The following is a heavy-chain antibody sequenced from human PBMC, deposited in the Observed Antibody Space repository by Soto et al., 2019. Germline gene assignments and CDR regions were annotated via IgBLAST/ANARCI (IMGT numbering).Heavy chain of an antibody. CDR1: EFTFNNYW. CDR2: INTDGSTT. Sequence: EVQLVESGGGLVQPGGSLRLSCAASEFTFNNYWMHWVRQVPGKGLEWVSRINTDGSTTNYADSVMGRFTISRDNADNTEYLQRNSLRAEDTAVYYCARGIYLKYGLDVWGQGATVTVSS. J-gene: IGHJ6*02. D-gene: IGHD3-16*02. V-gene: IGHV3-74*01. CDR3: ARGIYLKYGLDV.